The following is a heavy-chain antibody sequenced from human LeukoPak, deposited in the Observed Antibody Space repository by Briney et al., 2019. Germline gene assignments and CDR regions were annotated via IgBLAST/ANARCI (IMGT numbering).Heavy chain of an antibody. J-gene: IGHJ4*02. CDR3: ASFPYYFDSSDYYGDY. CDR1: GGSISSYY. CDR2: IYYSGST. Sequence: PSETLSLTCTVSGGSISSYYWSWIRQPPGKGLEWIGYIYYSGSTNYNPSLKSRVTISVDTSKNQFFLKLSSVTAADTAVYYCASFPYYFDSSDYYGDYWGQGTLVTVSS. V-gene: IGHV4-59*01. D-gene: IGHD3-22*01.